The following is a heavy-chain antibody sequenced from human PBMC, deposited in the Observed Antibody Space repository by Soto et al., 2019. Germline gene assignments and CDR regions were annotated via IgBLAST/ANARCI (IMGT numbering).Heavy chain of an antibody. V-gene: IGHV4-30-4*01. CDR2: IYYSGST. CDR3: AREDGLGNWNSEALDY. D-gene: IGHD1-7*01. J-gene: IGHJ4*02. CDR1: GGSISSGDYY. Sequence: QVQLQESGPGLVKPSQTLSLTCTVSGGSISSGDYYWSWIRQPPGKGLEWIGYIYYSGSTYYNPSLQSRVTISVDTTKNQFSLKLGSVTDADTAVYYCAREDGLGNWNSEALDYLGQGTLVTVSS.